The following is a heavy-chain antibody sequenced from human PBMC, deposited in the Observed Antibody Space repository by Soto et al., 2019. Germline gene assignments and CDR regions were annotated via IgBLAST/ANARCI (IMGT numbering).Heavy chain of an antibody. CDR2: IRSKAYGGTT. V-gene: IGHV3-49*03. J-gene: IGHJ4*02. Sequence: GGSLRLSCTASGFTFGDYAMSWFRQAPGKGLEWVGFIRSKAYGGTTEYAASVKGRFTISRDDSKSIAYLQMNSLKTEDTAVYYCTRAYPETNYYDSSGYYYVARYFDYWGQGTLVTVSS. CDR1: GFTFGDYA. D-gene: IGHD3-22*01. CDR3: TRAYPETNYYDSSGYYYVARYFDY.